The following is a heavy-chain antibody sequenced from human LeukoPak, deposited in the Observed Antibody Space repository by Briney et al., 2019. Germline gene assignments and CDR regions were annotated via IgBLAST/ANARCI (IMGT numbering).Heavy chain of an antibody. CDR2: INHSGST. CDR3: ARGERSRALGY. D-gene: IGHD1-26*01. V-gene: IGHV4-34*01. Sequence: PSETLSLTCAVHGGSFSGYYWSWIRQPPGKGLEWIGEINHSGSTNYNPSLKSRVTISVDTSKNQFSLKLSSVTGADTAVYYCARGERSRALGYWGQGTLVTVSS. J-gene: IGHJ4*02. CDR1: GGSFSGYY.